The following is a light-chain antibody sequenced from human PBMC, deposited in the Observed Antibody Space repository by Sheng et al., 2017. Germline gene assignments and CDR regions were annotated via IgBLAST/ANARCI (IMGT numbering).Light chain of an antibody. CDR2: DAS. CDR1: QTISTY. CDR3: QQRGNWPPRT. J-gene: IGKJ3*01. V-gene: IGKV3-11*01. Sequence: VLTQSPATLSLSPGDTATLSCKASQTISTYLAWYQQKPGQAPRLLIFDASNRASGIPARFSGSGYGTHFTLTITNLEPEDFAVYYCQQRGNWPPRTF.